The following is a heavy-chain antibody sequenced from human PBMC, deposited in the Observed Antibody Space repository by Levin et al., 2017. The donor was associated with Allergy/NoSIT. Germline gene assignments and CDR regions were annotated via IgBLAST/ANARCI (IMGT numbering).Heavy chain of an antibody. J-gene: IGHJ3*02. CDR1: GFTFSSYD. CDR2: IGTAADT. D-gene: IGHD3-16*01. Sequence: PGGSLRLSCAASGFTFSSYDMHWVRQSTRKGLEWVAVIGTAADTYYPGSVKGRFTISRDNAKNSVYLQMNSLRVGDTAVYYCARVALGDNAFDIWGQGTMVTVSS. CDR3: ARVALGDNAFDI. V-gene: IGHV3-13*01.